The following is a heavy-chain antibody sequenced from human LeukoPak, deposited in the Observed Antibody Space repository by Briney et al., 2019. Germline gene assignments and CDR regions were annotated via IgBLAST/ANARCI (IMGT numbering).Heavy chain of an antibody. V-gene: IGHV4-59*01. CDR3: ARGRDGYNPRLYYFDY. J-gene: IGHJ4*02. CDR1: GVSITDDW. CDR2: IYYSGST. Sequence: SETLSLTRAVSGVSITDDWWSWVRQPPGKGLEWIGYIYYSGSTNYNPSLKSRVTISVDTSKNQFSLKLSSVTAADTAVYYCARGRDGYNPRLYYFDYWGQGTLVTVSS. D-gene: IGHD5-24*01.